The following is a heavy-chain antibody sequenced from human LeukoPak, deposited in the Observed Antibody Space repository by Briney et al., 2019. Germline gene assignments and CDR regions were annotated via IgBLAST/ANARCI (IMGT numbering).Heavy chain of an antibody. CDR2: ISYDGSNK. CDR3: ARDFVVNYGWAAFDI. Sequence: PGGSLRLSCAASGFTFSSYAMHWVRQAPGKGLEWVAVISYDGSNKYYADSVKGRFTISRDNSKNTLYLQMNSLRVEDTAVYYCARDFVVNYGWAAFDIWGQGTMVTVSS. D-gene: IGHD3-10*01. CDR1: GFTFSSYA. J-gene: IGHJ3*02. V-gene: IGHV3-30*14.